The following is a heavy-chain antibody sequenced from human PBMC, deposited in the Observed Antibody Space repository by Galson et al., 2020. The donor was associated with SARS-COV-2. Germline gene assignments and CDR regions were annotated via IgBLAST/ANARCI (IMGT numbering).Heavy chain of an antibody. CDR3: AKDRFQYGDYYYGMDV. CDR2: ISWNSGSI. Sequence: SLKISCAASGFNFDDYAMHWVRQAPGKGLEWVSGISWNSGSIGYADSVKGRFTISRDNAKNSLYLQMNSLRAEDTALYYCAKDRFQYGDYYYGMDVWGQGTTVTVSS. CDR1: GFNFDDYA. V-gene: IGHV3-9*01. D-gene: IGHD4-17*01. J-gene: IGHJ6*02.